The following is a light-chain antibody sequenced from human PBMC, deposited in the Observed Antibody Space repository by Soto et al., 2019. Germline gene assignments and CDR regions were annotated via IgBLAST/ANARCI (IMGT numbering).Light chain of an antibody. V-gene: IGKV3D-15*01. J-gene: IGKJ4*01. Sequence: EIVLTQSPGTLSLSPGERATLSCRASHTISSSYLAWYQQKPGQAPRLVIYDIFTRATGVPTRISGSGSGTEFTLTISSLQSEDFAVYYCQQYNSWPLTFGGGTKVEIK. CDR1: HTISSSY. CDR2: DIF. CDR3: QQYNSWPLT.